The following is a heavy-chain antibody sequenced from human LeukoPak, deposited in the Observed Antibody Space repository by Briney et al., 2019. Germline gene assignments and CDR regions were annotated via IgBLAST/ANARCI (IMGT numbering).Heavy chain of an antibody. CDR2: IKEDGSEK. D-gene: IGHD3-22*01. J-gene: IGHJ4*02. CDR1: GFTFSNSW. V-gene: IGHV3-7*03. CDR3: AKGITTYYYDSSGYYPLDY. Sequence: GGSLRLSCVASGFTFSNSWMNWVRQAPEKGLEWVANIKEDGSEKYYLESVKGRFTISRDNAKNSLYLQMNSLRDEDTAVYYCAKGITTYYYDSSGYYPLDYWGQGTLVTVSS.